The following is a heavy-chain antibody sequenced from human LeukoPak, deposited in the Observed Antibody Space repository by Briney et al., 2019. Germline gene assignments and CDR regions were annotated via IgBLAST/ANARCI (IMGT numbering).Heavy chain of an antibody. J-gene: IGHJ4*02. CDR1: GYTFTNYY. D-gene: IGHD6-13*01. CDR2: INPSTGST. CDR3: ARDPIGSRWPYYFDY. Sequence: GGSVKVSCKASGYTFTNYYMHWVRQAPGQGLEWMGIINPSTGSTSYAQKFQARVTITRGTSASTAYMELSSLRSEDTAVYYCARDPIGSRWPYYFDYWGQGTLVTVSS. V-gene: IGHV1-46*01.